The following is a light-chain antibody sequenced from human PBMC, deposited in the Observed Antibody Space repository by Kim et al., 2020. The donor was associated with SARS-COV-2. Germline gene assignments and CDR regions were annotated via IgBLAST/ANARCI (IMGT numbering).Light chain of an antibody. CDR1: QGISIY. V-gene: IGKV1-27*01. J-gene: IGKJ4*01. CDR3: QKYNFAPLT. Sequence: ASLEDGGTSPCRASQGISIYLAWYQQKPGKVPDLLIYAASTLQSGVPSRFSGNGSGTHFSLTINNLQPEDSATYFCQKYNFAPLTFGGGTKVDIK. CDR2: AAS.